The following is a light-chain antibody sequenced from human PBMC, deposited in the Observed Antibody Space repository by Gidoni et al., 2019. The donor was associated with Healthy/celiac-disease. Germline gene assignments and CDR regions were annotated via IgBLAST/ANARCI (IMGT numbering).Light chain of an antibody. CDR3: QQYGSSSWT. Sequence: EIVLTQSPGTLSLSPGERATLSCRASQSVGSSYLAWYQQKPGQAPRLLIYGAAIRATAIPDRFSGSGSGTDFTLTISRLEPEDFAVYYCQQYGSSSWTFGQGTKVEI. J-gene: IGKJ1*01. CDR1: QSVGSSY. CDR2: GAA. V-gene: IGKV3-20*01.